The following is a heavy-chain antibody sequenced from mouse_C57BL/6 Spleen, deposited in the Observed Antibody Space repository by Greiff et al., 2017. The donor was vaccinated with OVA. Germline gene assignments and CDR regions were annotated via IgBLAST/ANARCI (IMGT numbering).Heavy chain of an antibody. J-gene: IGHJ3*01. Sequence: QVQLQQPGAELVRPGSSVKLSCKASGYTFTSYWMHWVKQRPIQGLEWIGNIDPSDSETHYNQKFKDKATLTVDKSSSTAYMQLSSLTSEDSAVYYCARTTTVEAWVAYWGQGTLVTVSA. D-gene: IGHD1-1*01. CDR2: IDPSDSET. V-gene: IGHV1-52*01. CDR3: ARTTTVEAWVAY. CDR1: GYTFTSYW.